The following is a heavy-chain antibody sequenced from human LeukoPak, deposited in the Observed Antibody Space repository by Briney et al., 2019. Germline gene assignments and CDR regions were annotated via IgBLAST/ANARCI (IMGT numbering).Heavy chain of an antibody. CDR1: GFTFSSYW. CDR2: INSDGSST. V-gene: IGHV3-74*01. J-gene: IGHJ3*02. CDR3: AREDYDILTGYIDAFDI. D-gene: IGHD3-9*01. Sequence: GGSLRLSCAASGFTFSSYWMHWVRQAPGKGLVWVSRINSDGSSTSYADSVKGRFTTSRDNAKNTLYLQMNSLRAEDTAVYYCAREDYDILTGYIDAFDIWGQGTMVTVSS.